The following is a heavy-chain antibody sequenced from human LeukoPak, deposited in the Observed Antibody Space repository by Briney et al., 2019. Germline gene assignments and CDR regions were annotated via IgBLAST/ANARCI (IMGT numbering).Heavy chain of an antibody. D-gene: IGHD5-24*01. CDR1: GFTFSNYW. J-gene: IGHJ4*02. V-gene: IGHV3-7*03. CDR2: MKQDGSEI. CDR3: AKREGYSIFDY. Sequence: GGSLRLSCAASGFTFSNYWMSWVRQAPGKGLEWVANMKQDGSEIYYADSVKGRFTIARDNAKNSLYLLMNNLRAEDTAVYYCAKREGYSIFDYWGQGTLVTVSS.